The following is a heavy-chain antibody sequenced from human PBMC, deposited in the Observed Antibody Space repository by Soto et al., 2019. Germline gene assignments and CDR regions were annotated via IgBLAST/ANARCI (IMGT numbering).Heavy chain of an antibody. V-gene: IGHV3-30*18. J-gene: IGHJ6*03. Sequence: GGSLRLSCAASGFTFSSYGMHWVRQAPGKGLEWVAVISYDGSNKYYADSVKGRFTISRDNSKNTLYLQMNSLRAEDTAVYYCAKCAGRKYYYGSGSYGGYYMDVWGKGTTVTVSS. CDR1: GFTFSSYG. D-gene: IGHD3-10*01. CDR3: AKCAGRKYYYGSGSYGGYYMDV. CDR2: ISYDGSNK.